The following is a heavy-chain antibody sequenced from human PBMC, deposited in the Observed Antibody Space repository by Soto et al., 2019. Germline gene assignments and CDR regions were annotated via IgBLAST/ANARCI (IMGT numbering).Heavy chain of an antibody. V-gene: IGHV1-8*01. J-gene: IGHJ4*02. D-gene: IGHD2-21*01. Sequence: ASVKVSCKASGYTFTSYDINWVRQATGQGLEWMGWMNPNSGNTGYAQKFQGRVTMTRNTSISTAYMELSSLRSEDTAVYYCAGGYGCGYSDSCAEDYWGEGTLLTGSS. CDR2: MNPNSGNT. CDR3: AGGYGCGYSDSCAEDY. CDR1: GYTFTSYD.